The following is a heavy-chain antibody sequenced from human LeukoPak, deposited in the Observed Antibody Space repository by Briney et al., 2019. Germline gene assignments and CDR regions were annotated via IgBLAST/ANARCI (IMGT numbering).Heavy chain of an antibody. D-gene: IGHD2-15*01. CDR2: IYTSGST. CDR3: ARVPCSGGSCYLIDP. J-gene: IGHJ5*02. CDR1: GGSMTSYY. V-gene: IGHV4-4*07. Sequence: PSETLSLTCTVSGGSMTSYYWSWIRQPAGKGLEWIGRIYTSGSTNYNPSLKSRVTMSVDTSKNQFSLKLSSVTAADTAVYYCARVPCSGGSCYLIDPWGQGTLVTVSS.